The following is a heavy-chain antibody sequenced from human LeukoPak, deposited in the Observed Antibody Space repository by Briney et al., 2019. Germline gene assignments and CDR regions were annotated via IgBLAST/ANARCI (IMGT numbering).Heavy chain of an antibody. Sequence: GGSLRLSCAASGVTLSSYAMSWVRQAPGKGLEWVSAISGSGGSTYYADSVKGRFTISRDNSKNTLYLQMNSLRAEDTAVYYCAKDPRTTVTTDYGYWGQGTLVTVSS. CDR3: AKDPRTTVTTDYGY. J-gene: IGHJ4*02. D-gene: IGHD4-11*01. CDR1: GVTLSSYA. CDR2: ISGSGGST. V-gene: IGHV3-23*01.